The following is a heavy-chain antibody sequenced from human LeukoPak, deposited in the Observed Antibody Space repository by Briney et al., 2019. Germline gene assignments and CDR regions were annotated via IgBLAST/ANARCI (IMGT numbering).Heavy chain of an antibody. CDR3: ASGIAAAGPSYYFDY. D-gene: IGHD6-13*01. Sequence: PSETLSLTCTVSGGSISSSSYYWGWIRQPLGKGLEWIGSIYYSGSTYYNPSLKSRVTISVDASKNQFSLKLSSVTAADTAVYYCASGIAAAGPSYYFDYWGQGTLVTVSS. V-gene: IGHV4-39*01. CDR1: GGSISSSSYY. J-gene: IGHJ4*02. CDR2: IYYSGST.